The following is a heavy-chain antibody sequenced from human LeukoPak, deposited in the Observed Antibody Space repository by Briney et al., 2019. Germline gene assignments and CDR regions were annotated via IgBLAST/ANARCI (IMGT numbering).Heavy chain of an antibody. CDR2: IWYDGSNK. CDR1: GFTFSSYG. J-gene: IGHJ6*02. Sequence: GGSLRLSCAASGFTFSSYGMHWVRQAPGKGLEWVAVIWYDGSNKYYADSVKGRFTISRDNSKNTLYLQMNSLRAEDTAVHYCARDGSGYCSGGSCYSEVYGMDVWGQGTTVTVSS. CDR3: ARDGSGYCSGGSCYSEVYGMDV. V-gene: IGHV3-33*08. D-gene: IGHD2-15*01.